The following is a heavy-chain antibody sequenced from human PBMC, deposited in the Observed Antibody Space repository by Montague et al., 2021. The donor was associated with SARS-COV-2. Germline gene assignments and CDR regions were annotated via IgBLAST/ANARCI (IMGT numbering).Heavy chain of an antibody. V-gene: IGHV3-48*04. CDR3: VRDPATGMDV. J-gene: IGHJ6*02. CDR2: ISATSRTI. CDR1: GFTFSDYG. Sequence: SLRLSCAASGFTFSDYGINWVRQAPGMGLEWFSYISATSRTIYYADSVKGRFTVSRDNAKNSLYLQMNSLRAEDTALYYCVRDPATGMDVWGLRTMVTVSS.